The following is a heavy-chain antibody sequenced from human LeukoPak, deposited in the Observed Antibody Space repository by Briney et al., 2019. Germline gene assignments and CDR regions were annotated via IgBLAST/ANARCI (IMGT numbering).Heavy chain of an antibody. J-gene: IGHJ4*02. D-gene: IGHD5-24*01. CDR1: GYTFTGHY. CDR2: INPNTGGT. Sequence: ASVKVSCKASGYTFTGHYIHWVRQAPGQGLEWMGWINPNTGGTTYAQKFQGRVTMTRDTSISTAYMELSRLRSDDTAVYYCARAGKGMATMPAGFDYWGQGTLVTVSS. V-gene: IGHV1-2*02. CDR3: ARAGKGMATMPAGFDY.